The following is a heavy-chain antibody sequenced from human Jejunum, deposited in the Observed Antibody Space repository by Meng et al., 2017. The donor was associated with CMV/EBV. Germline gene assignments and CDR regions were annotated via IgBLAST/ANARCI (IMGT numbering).Heavy chain of an antibody. D-gene: IGHD1-26*01. Sequence: KASGYTFTNYGINWVRQAPGHRLECMGWMIPNSGDTGYSQKFQGRVTLTRDISISTAYMELSSLTAEDTAVYYCARTVANSGWFDPWGQGTLVPSPQ. V-gene: IGHV1-8*01. CDR3: ARTVANSGWFDP. J-gene: IGHJ5*02. CDR2: MIPNSGDT. CDR1: GYTFTNYG.